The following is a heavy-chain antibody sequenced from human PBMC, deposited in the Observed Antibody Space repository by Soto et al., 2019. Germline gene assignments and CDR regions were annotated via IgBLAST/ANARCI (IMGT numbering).Heavy chain of an antibody. V-gene: IGHV5-51*01. CDR3: AGALENPYSYYGLNV. J-gene: IGHJ6*02. Sequence: PGESLKISCKGFGYSFTSYWIGWVRQKPGKGLEWMGIIYLGDSDTTYSPSFQGQVTISADKSINTAYLQWGSLKASDTAMYYCAGALENPYSYYGLNVWGQGTTVTVSS. CDR2: IYLGDSDT. CDR1: GYSFTSYW. D-gene: IGHD1-1*01.